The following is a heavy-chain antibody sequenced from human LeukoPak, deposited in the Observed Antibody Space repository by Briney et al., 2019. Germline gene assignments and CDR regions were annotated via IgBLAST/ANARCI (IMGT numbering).Heavy chain of an antibody. D-gene: IGHD6-19*01. V-gene: IGHV3-30*02. CDR1: GFTFSSYG. J-gene: IGHJ4*02. CDR3: AKLFPYSSGWYVGDY. CDR2: IRYDGSNK. Sequence: TGGSLRLSCAASGFTFSSYGMHWVRQAPGKGLEWVAFIRYDGSNKYYADSVKGRFTISRDNSKNTLYLQMNSLRAEDTAVYYCAKLFPYSSGWYVGDYWGQGTLVTVSS.